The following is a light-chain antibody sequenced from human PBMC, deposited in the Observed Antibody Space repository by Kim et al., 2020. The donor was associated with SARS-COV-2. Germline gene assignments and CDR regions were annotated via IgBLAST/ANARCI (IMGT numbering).Light chain of an antibody. CDR1: NIGSKS. CDR2: YDS. V-gene: IGLV3-21*04. CDR3: QVWDSSSDHRV. Sequence: GKTARITCGGNNIGSKSVHWYQQKTGQAPVLVIYYDSDRPSGIPERFSGSNSGNTATLTISRVEAGDEADYYCQVWDSSSDHRVFGGGTQLTVL. J-gene: IGLJ2*01.